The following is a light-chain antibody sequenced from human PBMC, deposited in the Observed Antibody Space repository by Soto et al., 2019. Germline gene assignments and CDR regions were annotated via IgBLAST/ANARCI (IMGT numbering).Light chain of an antibody. CDR3: QQYNSWPT. Sequence: ETVMTQSPATLSVSPGEGATLSCRASQTINNNLAWYQQKPGQAPRLLIYGASRRATGVPARFSGSGSGTEFTLTISSLLSEDFALYFCQQYNSWPTFGHGTKVDI. V-gene: IGKV3-15*01. CDR1: QTINNN. J-gene: IGKJ1*01. CDR2: GAS.